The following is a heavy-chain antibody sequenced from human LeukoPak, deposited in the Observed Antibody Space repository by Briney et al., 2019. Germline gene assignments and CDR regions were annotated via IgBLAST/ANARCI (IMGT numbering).Heavy chain of an antibody. D-gene: IGHD5-12*01. J-gene: IGHJ3*02. V-gene: IGHV4-59*01. Sequence: KTSETLSLTCTVSGGSISNYYWSWIRQPPGKGLEWIGYIYYSGSTTYNPSLKSRVTISVDTSKNQFSLKLSSVTAADTAVYYCARDPKYSGYVHGAFDIWGQGTMVTVSS. CDR3: ARDPKYSGYVHGAFDI. CDR2: IYYSGST. CDR1: GGSISNYY.